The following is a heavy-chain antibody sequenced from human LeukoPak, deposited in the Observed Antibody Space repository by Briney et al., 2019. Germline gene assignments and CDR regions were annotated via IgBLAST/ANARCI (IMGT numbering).Heavy chain of an antibody. Sequence: SETLSLTCTVSGGSISSSSYYWGWIRQPPGKGLEWIGNIYYSGNTYYNPSLTSRVTISLDTSKNQFSLKLSSVTAADTAVYYCASQGKDSSSWYINYWGQGTLVTVSS. J-gene: IGHJ4*02. CDR3: ASQGKDSSSWYINY. D-gene: IGHD6-13*01. V-gene: IGHV4-39*07. CDR2: IYYSGNT. CDR1: GGSISSSSYY.